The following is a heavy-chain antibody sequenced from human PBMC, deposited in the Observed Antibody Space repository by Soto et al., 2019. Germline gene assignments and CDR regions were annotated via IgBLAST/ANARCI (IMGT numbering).Heavy chain of an antibody. J-gene: IGHJ6*02. CDR3: ARQYSSSSNYYYYYGMDV. D-gene: IGHD6-6*01. CDR1: GFTLSSYA. V-gene: IGHV3-30-3*01. Sequence: GGSLRLSCAASGFTLSSYAMHWVRQAPGKGLEWVAVISYDGSNKYYADSVKGRFTISRDNSKNTLYLQMNSLRAEDTAVYYCARQYSSSSNYYYYYGMDVWAKGPRSPSP. CDR2: ISYDGSNK.